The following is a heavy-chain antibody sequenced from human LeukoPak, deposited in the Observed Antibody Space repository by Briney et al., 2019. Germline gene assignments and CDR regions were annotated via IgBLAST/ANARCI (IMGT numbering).Heavy chain of an antibody. CDR3: AKVYYYGSGNDY. J-gene: IGHJ4*02. CDR1: GFTFSSYD. CDR2: IHYDGSNK. V-gene: IGHV3-30*02. D-gene: IGHD3-10*01. Sequence: GGSLRLSCAASGFTFSSYDMHWVRQAPGKGLDWVAFIHYDGSNKFYGDSVRGRFTISRDNSKNTLYLQMNSLRAEDTAVYYCAKVYYYGSGNDYWGQGTLVTVSS.